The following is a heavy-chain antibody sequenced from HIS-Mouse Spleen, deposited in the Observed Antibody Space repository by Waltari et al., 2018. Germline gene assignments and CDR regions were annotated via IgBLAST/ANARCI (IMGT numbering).Heavy chain of an antibody. Sequence: QVQLQQWGAGLLKPSETLSLTCAVYGGSFSGYYWSWIRQPPGKGLEWIGEINHSGSTNCNPSLKSRVTISVDTSKNQFSLKLSSVTAADTAVYYCARRRIGYYFDYWGQGTLVTVSS. CDR1: GGSFSGYY. CDR2: INHSGST. CDR3: ARRRIGYYFDY. D-gene: IGHD3-10*01. V-gene: IGHV4-34*01. J-gene: IGHJ4*02.